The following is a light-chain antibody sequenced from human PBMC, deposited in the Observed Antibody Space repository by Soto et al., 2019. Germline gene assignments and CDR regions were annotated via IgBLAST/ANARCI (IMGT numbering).Light chain of an antibody. V-gene: IGKV3-15*01. CDR1: QSIGSN. CDR2: GAS. Sequence: EIVMTQSPATLSVSPGERASLSCRASQSIGSNLAWYQHKPGQGPRLLIYGASARATGVPARFSGSGAGTDFTLTISSLQSEDFAVYYCQQYNNWPPLTFGGGNKVEIK. CDR3: QQYNNWPPLT. J-gene: IGKJ4*01.